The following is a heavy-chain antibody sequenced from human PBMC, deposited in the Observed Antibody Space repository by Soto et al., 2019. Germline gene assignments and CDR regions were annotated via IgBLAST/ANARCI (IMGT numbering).Heavy chain of an antibody. V-gene: IGHV4-59*08. Sequence: QPPGKGLEWIGYIYYSGSTNYNPSLKSRVTISVDTSKNQFSLKLSSVTAADTAVYYCARQEYYDFWSGPIYMDVWGKGTTVTVSS. CDR2: IYYSGST. J-gene: IGHJ6*03. CDR3: ARQEYYDFWSGPIYMDV. D-gene: IGHD3-3*01.